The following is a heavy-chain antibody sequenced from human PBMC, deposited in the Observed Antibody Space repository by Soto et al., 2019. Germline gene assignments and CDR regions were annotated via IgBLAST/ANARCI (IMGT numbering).Heavy chain of an antibody. CDR2: FDPEDGET. D-gene: IGHD3-10*01. J-gene: IGHJ6*02. CDR3: ATSRGSGSYYSHNYYYYYGMDV. V-gene: IGHV1-24*01. CDR1: GYTLTELS. Sequence: QVQLVQSGAEVKKPGASVKVSCKVSGYTLTELSMHWVRQAPGKGLEWMGGFDPEDGETIYAQKFQGRVTMTEDTSTDTAYMELSSLRSEDTAVYYCATSRGSGSYYSHNYYYYYGMDVWGQGTTVTVSS.